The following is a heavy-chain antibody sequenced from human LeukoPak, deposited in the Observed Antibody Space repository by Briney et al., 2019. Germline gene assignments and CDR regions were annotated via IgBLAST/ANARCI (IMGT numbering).Heavy chain of an antibody. Sequence: GASVKVSCKASGYTFTGYYMHWVRQAPGQGLEWMGRINPNSGGTNYAQKFQGKVTMTRDTSISTAYMELSRLRSDNTAVYYCARTTRDYCSSTSCYAYNWFDPWGQGTLVTVSS. CDR2: INPNSGGT. CDR1: GYTFTGYY. CDR3: ARTTRDYCSSTSCYAYNWFDP. D-gene: IGHD2-2*01. J-gene: IGHJ5*02. V-gene: IGHV1-2*06.